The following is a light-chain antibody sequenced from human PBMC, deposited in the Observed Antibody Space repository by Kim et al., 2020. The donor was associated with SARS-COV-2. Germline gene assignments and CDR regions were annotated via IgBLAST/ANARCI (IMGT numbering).Light chain of an antibody. CDR3: GSRDNNGPGV. Sequence: ALGQTVRMTCPGDSRRKYPASWYQQKPGQAPIIVMYDKNNVRPSGVPARFSGSNSGNTAFLTITGAQVEDEAAYYCGSRDNNGPGVFGGGTQLTVL. CDR1: SRRKYP. J-gene: IGLJ3*02. V-gene: IGLV3-19*01. CDR2: DKN.